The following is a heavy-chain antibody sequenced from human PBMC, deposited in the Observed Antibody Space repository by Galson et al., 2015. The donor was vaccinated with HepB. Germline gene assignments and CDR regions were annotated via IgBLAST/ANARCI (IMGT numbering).Heavy chain of an antibody. J-gene: IGHJ4*02. Sequence: SLRLSCAASGFTFSSYSMNWVRQAPGKGLEWVSYISSSSSTIYYADSVKGRFTISRDNAKNSLYLQMNSLRDEDTAVYYCARDVGAPGQPIGNGIVGATTFDYWGQGTLVTVSS. CDR3: ARDVGAPGQPIGNGIVGATTFDY. CDR2: ISSSSSTI. CDR1: GFTFSSYS. D-gene: IGHD1-26*01. V-gene: IGHV3-48*02.